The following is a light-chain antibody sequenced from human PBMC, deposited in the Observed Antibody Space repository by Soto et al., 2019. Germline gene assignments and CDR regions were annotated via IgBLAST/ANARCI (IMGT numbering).Light chain of an antibody. Sequence: EVVLTQSPGTLSLPPGERATLSCRASQSVSSSYLAWYQQKPGQAPRLLIYGSSSRATGVPDRFSGSGSGTDFTLTISGLEPEDSAVYYCQQHGSSALTFGGGTKV. V-gene: IGKV3-20*01. J-gene: IGKJ4*01. CDR3: QQHGSSALT. CDR1: QSVSSSY. CDR2: GSS.